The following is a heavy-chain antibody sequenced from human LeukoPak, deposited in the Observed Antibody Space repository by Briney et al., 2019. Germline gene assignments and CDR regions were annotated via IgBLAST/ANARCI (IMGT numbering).Heavy chain of an antibody. J-gene: IGHJ5*02. CDR3: AKVGYYDFWSGYYWFDP. D-gene: IGHD3-3*01. V-gene: IGHV3-23*01. CDR2: ISGSGGST. Sequence: TGGSLRLSCAASGFTFSSYAMSWVRQAPGKGLEWVSAISGSGGSTYYADSVKGRFTISRDNSKNTLYLQMNSLRAEDTAVYYCAKVGYYDFWSGYYWFDPWGQGTLVTVSS. CDR1: GFTFSSYA.